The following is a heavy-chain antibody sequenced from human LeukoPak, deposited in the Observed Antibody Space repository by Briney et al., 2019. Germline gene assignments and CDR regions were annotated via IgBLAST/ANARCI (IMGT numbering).Heavy chain of an antibody. D-gene: IGHD3-10*01. CDR3: ARFREAWFLDY. J-gene: IGHJ4*02. V-gene: IGHV4-39*07. CDR1: GGSISSSSYY. CDR2: IYYSGST. Sequence: PSETLSPTCTVSGGSISSSSYYWGWIRQPPGKGLEWIGSIYYSGSTYYNPSLKSRVTISVDTSKNQFSLKLSSVTAADTAVYYCARFREAWFLDYWGQGTLVTVSS.